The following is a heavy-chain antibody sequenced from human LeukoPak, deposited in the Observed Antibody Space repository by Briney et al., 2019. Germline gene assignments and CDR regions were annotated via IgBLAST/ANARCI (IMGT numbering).Heavy chain of an antibody. CDR2: IYYSGST. V-gene: IGHV4-39*07. Sequence: SETLSLTCTVSGGSISSSSYYWGWIRQPPGKGLEWIGSIYYSGSTNYNPSLKSRVTISVDTSKNQFSLKLSSVTAADTAVYYCARIYCGGDCRGYYYHYYMDVWGKGTTVTISS. CDR3: ARIYCGGDCRGYYYHYYMDV. CDR1: GGSISSSSYY. D-gene: IGHD2-21*02. J-gene: IGHJ6*03.